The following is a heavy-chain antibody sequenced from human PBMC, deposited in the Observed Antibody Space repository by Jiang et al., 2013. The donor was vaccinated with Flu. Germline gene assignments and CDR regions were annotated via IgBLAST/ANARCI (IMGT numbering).Heavy chain of an antibody. V-gene: IGHV1-18*01. J-gene: IGHJ5*02. CDR2: ISAYNGNT. Sequence: SYGISWVRQAPGQGLEWMGWISAYNGNTNYAQKLQGRVTMTTDTSTSTAYMELRSLRSDDTAVYYCARAPGVSCSSTSCYHPTSNWFDPWGQGTLVTVSS. CDR3: ARAPGVSCSSTSCYHPTSNWFDP. CDR1: SYG. D-gene: IGHD2-2*01.